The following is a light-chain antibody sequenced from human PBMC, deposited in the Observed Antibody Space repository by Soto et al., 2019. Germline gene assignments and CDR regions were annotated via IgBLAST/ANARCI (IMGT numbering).Light chain of an antibody. Sequence: QSALTQPRSVSGSPGQSVTISCTGTSNDVGDYNFVSWYQQHPGKAPKLMIYDVLKRPSGVPDRFSGSKSGNTASLTISGLEAEDEADYYCCSYAGSFSWVFGGGTKLTVL. J-gene: IGLJ3*02. CDR1: SNDVGDYNF. CDR2: DVL. V-gene: IGLV2-11*01. CDR3: CSYAGSFSWV.